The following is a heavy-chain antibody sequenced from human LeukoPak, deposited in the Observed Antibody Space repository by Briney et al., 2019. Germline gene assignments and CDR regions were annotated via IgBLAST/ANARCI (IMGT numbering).Heavy chain of an antibody. D-gene: IGHD1-26*01. CDR3: ARGRDAAAYYYYYGMDV. Sequence: PSETLSLTCAVSGYSISSGYYWAWIRQPPGKGREWIGSIYHSGSTYYNPSLKSRVTISVDTSKNQFSLKLSSVTAADTAVYYCARGRDAAAYYYYYGMDVWGKGTTVTVSS. CDR2: IYHSGST. CDR1: GYSISSGYY. V-gene: IGHV4-38-2*01. J-gene: IGHJ6*04.